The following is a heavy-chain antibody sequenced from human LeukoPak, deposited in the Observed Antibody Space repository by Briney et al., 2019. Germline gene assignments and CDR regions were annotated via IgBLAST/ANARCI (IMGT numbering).Heavy chain of an antibody. Sequence: ASVKVSCKASGYTFTSYYMHWVRQAPGQGLEWMGWINPNSGGTNYAQKFQGWVTMTRDTSISTAYMELSRLRSDDTAVYYCARGNSAPDSGYAINWFDPWGQGTLVTVSS. V-gene: IGHV1-2*04. J-gene: IGHJ5*02. D-gene: IGHD5-12*01. CDR3: ARGNSAPDSGYAINWFDP. CDR2: INPNSGGT. CDR1: GYTFTSYY.